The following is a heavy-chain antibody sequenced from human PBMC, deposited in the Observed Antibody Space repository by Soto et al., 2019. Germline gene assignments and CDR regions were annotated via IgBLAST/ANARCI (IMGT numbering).Heavy chain of an antibody. CDR2: IYYSGST. Sequence: QLHLRESGPGLVKPSETLSLTCTVSGGSITSSSYYWGWIRQPPGKGPGWIGSIYYSGSTYYNPSLKSRVTISVDTSKNQFSLKLSSVTAADTAVYYCATQEVGGSYVYTFDPWGQGTLVTVSS. V-gene: IGHV4-39*01. CDR1: GGSITSSSYY. J-gene: IGHJ5*02. CDR3: ATQEVGGSYVYTFDP. D-gene: IGHD1-26*01.